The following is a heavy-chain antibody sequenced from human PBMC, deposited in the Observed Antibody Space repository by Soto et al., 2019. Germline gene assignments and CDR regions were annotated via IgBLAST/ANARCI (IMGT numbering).Heavy chain of an antibody. J-gene: IGHJ4*02. CDR1: GGSISSSSYY. CDR3: ARHGRYRDGYPSN. Sequence: QLQLQESGPGLVKPSETLSLTCTVSGGSISSSSYYWGWIRQPPGKGLEWIGSIYYSGSTYYNPSLKSRVTISVDTSKNQFSLKLSSVTAADTAVYYCARHGRYRDGYPSNWGQGTLVTVSS. V-gene: IGHV4-39*01. CDR2: IYYSGST. D-gene: IGHD5-12*01.